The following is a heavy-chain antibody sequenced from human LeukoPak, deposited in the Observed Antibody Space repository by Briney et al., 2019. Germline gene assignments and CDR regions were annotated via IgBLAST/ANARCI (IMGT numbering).Heavy chain of an antibody. CDR2: IYTSGST. V-gene: IGHV4-61*02. J-gene: IGHJ6*03. Sequence: SETLSLSCTVSGGSISSGSYYWSWIRQPAGKGLEWIGRIYTSGSTNYNPSLKSRVTISVDTSKNQFSLKLSSVTAADTAVYYCARVGYGSGRHAYYYYYYMDVWGKGTTVTISS. D-gene: IGHD3-10*01. CDR3: ARVGYGSGRHAYYYYYYMDV. CDR1: GGSISSGSYY.